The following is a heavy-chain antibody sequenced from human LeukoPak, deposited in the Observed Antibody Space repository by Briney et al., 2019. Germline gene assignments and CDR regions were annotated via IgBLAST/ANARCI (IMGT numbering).Heavy chain of an antibody. Sequence: GGSLRLSCAASGFTFSTYGMHWVRQAPGKGLEWVAVISHDGSNKYYADSVKGRFTISRDNSKNTLYLQMNSLSAEDTAVYYCARASGSGSWGQGTLVTVSS. CDR1: GFTFSTYG. D-gene: IGHD3-10*01. CDR2: ISHDGSNK. V-gene: IGHV3-30*03. CDR3: ARASGSGS. J-gene: IGHJ5*02.